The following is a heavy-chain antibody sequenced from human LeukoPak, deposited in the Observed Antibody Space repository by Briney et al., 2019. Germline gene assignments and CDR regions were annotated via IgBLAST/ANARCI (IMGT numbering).Heavy chain of an antibody. D-gene: IGHD3-22*01. Sequence: GESLKISCNGSEYSFTSYWVGWVRQMPGKGLEWMGVIYPGDSHTRYSPSFQGQVTISVDKSISTAYLQWSSLRASDTAMYYCARRLFDDSPWGFDYWGQGTLVTVSS. CDR3: ARRLFDDSPWGFDY. J-gene: IGHJ4*02. CDR2: IYPGDSHT. CDR1: EYSFTSYW. V-gene: IGHV5-51*01.